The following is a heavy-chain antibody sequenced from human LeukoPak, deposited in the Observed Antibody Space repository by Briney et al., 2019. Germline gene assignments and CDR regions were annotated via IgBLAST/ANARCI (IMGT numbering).Heavy chain of an antibody. CDR3: ARFFTIGCSGGSCYEPGADY. D-gene: IGHD2-15*01. CDR1: GYTFTSYG. CDR2: ISAYNGNT. Sequence: ASVKVSCKASGYTFTSYGISWVRQAPGQGLEWMGWISAYNGNTNYAQKLQGRVTVTTDTSMSTAYMELRSLRSDDTAVYYCARFFTIGCSGGSCYEPGADYWGQGTLVTVSS. J-gene: IGHJ4*02. V-gene: IGHV1-18*01.